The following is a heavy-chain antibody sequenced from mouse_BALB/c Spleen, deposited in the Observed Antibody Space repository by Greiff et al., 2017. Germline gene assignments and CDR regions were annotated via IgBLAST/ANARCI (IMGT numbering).Heavy chain of an antibody. CDR1: GYSITSGYY. CDR2: ISYDGSN. J-gene: IGHJ4*01. V-gene: IGHV3-6*02. CDR3: ARWYGSSYDYAMDY. D-gene: IGHD1-1*01. Sequence: EVQLQQSGPGLVKPSQSLSLTCSVTGYSITSGYYWNWIRQFPGNKLEWMGYISYDGSNNYNPSLKNRISITRDTSKNQFFLKLNSVTTEDTATYYCARWYGSSYDYAMDYWGQGTSVTVSS.